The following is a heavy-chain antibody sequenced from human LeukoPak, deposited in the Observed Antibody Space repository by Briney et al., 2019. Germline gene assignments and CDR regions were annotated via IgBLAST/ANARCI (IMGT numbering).Heavy chain of an antibody. CDR1: GFTFSSYS. CDR2: ISSSSSYI. J-gene: IGHJ4*02. D-gene: IGHD6-13*01. V-gene: IGHV3-21*01. CDR3: ARDKWQQLVDY. Sequence: GGSLRLSCAASGFTFSSYSMNWVRQAPGKGLEWVSSISSSSSYIYYADSVKGRFTISRDNAKNSLYLQMNSLRAEDTAVYYCARDKWQQLVDYWGQGTLVTVSS.